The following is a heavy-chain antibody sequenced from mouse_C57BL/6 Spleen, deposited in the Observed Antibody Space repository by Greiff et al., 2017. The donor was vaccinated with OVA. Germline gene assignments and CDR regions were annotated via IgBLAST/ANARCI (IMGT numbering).Heavy chain of an antibody. J-gene: IGHJ4*01. CDR3: ARHGYDFYAMDY. Sequence: QVQLKQSGPGLVAPSQSLSITCTVSGFSLTSYGVHWVRQPPGKGLEWLVVIWSDGSTTYNSALKSRLSISKDNSKSQVFLKMNSLQTDDTAMYYCARHGYDFYAMDYWGQGTSVTVSS. CDR1: GFSLTSYG. CDR2: IWSDGST. D-gene: IGHD2-4*01. V-gene: IGHV2-6-1*01.